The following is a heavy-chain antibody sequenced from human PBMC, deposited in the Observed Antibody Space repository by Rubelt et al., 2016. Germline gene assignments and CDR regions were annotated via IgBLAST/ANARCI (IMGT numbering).Heavy chain of an antibody. CDR1: GFRFSDFW. D-gene: IGHD1-1*01. Sequence: EVQLVQSGAEARKPGESLKISCKGSGFRFSDFWIGWVRQMPGKGPEWMGIIYPGDSDTRYSPSFQGQVTISADKSSSTAYLQWSSLKASDTAMYYCARQVWNYVDYWGQGTLVTVSS. CDR2: IYPGDSDT. CDR3: ARQVWNYVDY. V-gene: IGHV5-51*01. J-gene: IGHJ4*02.